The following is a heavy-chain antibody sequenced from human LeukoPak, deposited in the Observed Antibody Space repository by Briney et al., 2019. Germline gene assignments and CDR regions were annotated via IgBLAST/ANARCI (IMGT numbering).Heavy chain of an antibody. CDR1: GYRFTSYW. V-gene: IGHV5-51*01. D-gene: IGHD5-12*01. CDR3: ARRGGYGRYDLSW. Sequence: RESPKISCKGSGYRFTSYWIGWVRQMPGKGLEWMGIIYPDDCDTRYRPSFQGEVTISADKSISTAYLQWSSLKASDTAMYYCARRGGYGRYDLSWWGQGTLDPVSS. CDR2: IYPDDCDT. J-gene: IGHJ4*02.